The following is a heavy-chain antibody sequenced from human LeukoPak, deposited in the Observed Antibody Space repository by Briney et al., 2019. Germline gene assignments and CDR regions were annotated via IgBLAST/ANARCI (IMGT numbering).Heavy chain of an antibody. Sequence: HPGRSLRLSCAASGFTFSSYGMHWVRQAPGKGLEWVAVIWYDGSNKYYADSVKGRYTISRDNSKNTLYLQMNNLRAEDTAVYYCARDRRRVPLDWGQGTLVTVSS. CDR2: IWYDGSNK. D-gene: IGHD1-1*01. V-gene: IGHV3-33*01. CDR3: ARDRRRVPLD. CDR1: GFTFSSYG. J-gene: IGHJ4*02.